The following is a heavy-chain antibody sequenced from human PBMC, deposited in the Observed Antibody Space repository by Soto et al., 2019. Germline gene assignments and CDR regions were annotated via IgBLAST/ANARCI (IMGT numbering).Heavy chain of an antibody. Sequence: PGGSLRLSCAVSGFTFSNYWMSWVRQAPGKGLEWVSGISGRADSTSYADSVRGRFTISRDRSKNTLYLQMNSLRAEDTAVYYCAKAGTTVITSFAYWGQGTLVTVSS. CDR1: GFTFSNYW. V-gene: IGHV3-23*01. CDR2: ISGRADST. J-gene: IGHJ4*02. D-gene: IGHD4-4*01. CDR3: AKAGTTVITSFAY.